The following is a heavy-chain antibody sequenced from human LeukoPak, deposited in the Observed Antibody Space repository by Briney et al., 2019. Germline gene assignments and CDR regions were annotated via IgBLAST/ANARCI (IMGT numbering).Heavy chain of an antibody. CDR3: ARSASSTSRSAFDI. CDR2: CHYSGNT. Sequence: SETLSLTRTISGGSISSNYWSWIRQPPRKGLEWVGYCHYSGNTNYNPSLKSRATISVDMSKNQFSLTLNSVTAADTAVYYCARSASSTSRSAFDIWGQGTRVTASS. V-gene: IGHV4-59*01. J-gene: IGHJ3*02. CDR1: GGSISSNY.